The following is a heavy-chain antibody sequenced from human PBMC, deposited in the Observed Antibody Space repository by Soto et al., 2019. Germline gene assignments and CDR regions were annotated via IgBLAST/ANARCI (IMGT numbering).Heavy chain of an antibody. CDR2: INHSGRT. V-gene: IGHV4-34*01. CDR3: ARGAADSSSSLWFDP. Sequence: SETLSLTCAVSGGSFSGYYWSWIRQSPGKRLEWIGEINHSGRTNYNPSLSSRVTISVDPSKRQFSLNVTSVTAADMALYYCARGAADSSSSLWFDPWGQGTQVTVSS. D-gene: IGHD6-6*01. J-gene: IGHJ5*02. CDR1: GGSFSGYY.